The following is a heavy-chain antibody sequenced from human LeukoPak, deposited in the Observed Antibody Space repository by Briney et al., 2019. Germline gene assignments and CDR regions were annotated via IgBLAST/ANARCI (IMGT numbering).Heavy chain of an antibody. D-gene: IGHD2-15*01. CDR2: INAYKGVT. Sequence: ASVKVSCKPSGYTFISYGIRWVRQAPGQGLEWVGWINAYKGVTDYAQKFQGRVAMTTDTSTSTVYMELMSLTFEDTAVYYCARVNDVAVVAAAAPHYEYWGQGTLVTVSS. CDR3: ARVNDVAVVAAAAPHYEY. CDR1: GYTFISYG. J-gene: IGHJ4*02. V-gene: IGHV1-18*01.